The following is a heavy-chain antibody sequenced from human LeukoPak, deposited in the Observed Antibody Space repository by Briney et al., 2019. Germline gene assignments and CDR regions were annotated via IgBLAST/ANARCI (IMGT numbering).Heavy chain of an antibody. J-gene: IGHJ6*03. V-gene: IGHV4-4*07. Sequence: SETLSLPCTLSGGSISSYYGSWIPQPAGKGGEWVGRIYSSGSTNHTLSLKRRVTISVHTSKNEPSLTLSSATGGDTAGYYCARGQVGIRFGKSPDYYYYYMDVCGKGTTVTVSS. CDR1: GGSISSYY. CDR2: IYSSGST. CDR3: ARGQVGIRFGKSPDYYYYYMDV. D-gene: IGHD3-10*01.